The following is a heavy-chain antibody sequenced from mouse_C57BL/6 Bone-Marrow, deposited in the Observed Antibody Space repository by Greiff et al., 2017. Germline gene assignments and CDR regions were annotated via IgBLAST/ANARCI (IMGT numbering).Heavy chain of an antibody. D-gene: IGHD2-4*01. V-gene: IGHV1-81*01. J-gene: IGHJ2*01. Sequence: QVQLQQSGAELARPGASVKLSCKASGYTFTSYGISWVKQRTGQGLEWIGELYPRSGNTYYNEKFKGKATLTADKSSSTAYIELRSLTSEVSAVYICARAGDYDDFDNWGQGTTLTVSS. CDR3: ARAGDYDDFDN. CDR1: GYTFTSYG. CDR2: LYPRSGNT.